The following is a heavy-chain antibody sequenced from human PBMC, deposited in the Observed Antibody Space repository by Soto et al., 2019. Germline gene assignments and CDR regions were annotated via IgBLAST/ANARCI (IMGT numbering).Heavy chain of an antibody. V-gene: IGHV4-31*03. CDR3: AREGMNYNDSSGYWVRTGMDV. Sequence: QVKLQESGPGLVKPSQTLSLTCTVSGGSISSGGYYWSWIRQHPGKGLEWIGYIDYSGNTYYKPSVKSRVIISRDTSKNQFSLKLSSVTAADTAVYYCAREGMNYNDSSGYWVRTGMDVWGQGTTVTVSS. CDR2: IDYSGNT. CDR1: GGSISSGGYY. D-gene: IGHD3-22*01. J-gene: IGHJ6*02.